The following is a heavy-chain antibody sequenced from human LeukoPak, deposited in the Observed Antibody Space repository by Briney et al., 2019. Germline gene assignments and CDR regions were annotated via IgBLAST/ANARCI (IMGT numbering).Heavy chain of an antibody. CDR2: MSPNSGNT. CDR1: GYTFTSYD. CDR3: ATERSTVTTYWFDP. D-gene: IGHD4-11*01. Sequence: ASVKVSCKASGYTFTSYDINWMRQATGQGLEWMGWMSPNSGNTGYAQKSRGRVTMTRDTSTGTAYLELSSLRSEDTAVYYCATERSTVTTYWFDPWGQGTLVTVSS. J-gene: IGHJ5*02. V-gene: IGHV1-8*01.